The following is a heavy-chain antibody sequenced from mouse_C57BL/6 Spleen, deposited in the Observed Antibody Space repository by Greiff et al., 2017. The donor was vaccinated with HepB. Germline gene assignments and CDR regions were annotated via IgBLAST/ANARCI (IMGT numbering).Heavy chain of an antibody. CDR2: IDPSDSYT. Sequence: QVQLQQSGPELVKPGASVKISCKASGYTFTSYWMHWVKQRPGQGLEWIGEIDPSDSYTNYNQKFKGKSTLTVDKSSSTAYMQLSSLTSEDSAVYYCARGTGPSLAYWGQGTLVTVSA. D-gene: IGHD3-3*01. J-gene: IGHJ3*01. CDR3: ARGTGPSLAY. V-gene: IGHV1-69*01. CDR1: GYTFTSYW.